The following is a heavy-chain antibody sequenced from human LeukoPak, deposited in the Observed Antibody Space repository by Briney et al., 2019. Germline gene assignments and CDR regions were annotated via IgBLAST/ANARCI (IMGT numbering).Heavy chain of an antibody. V-gene: IGHV4-59*01. CDR1: GGSFSGYY. CDR3: ARVAAVGLGPFDY. Sequence: SETLSLTCAVYGGSFSGYYWSWIRQPPGKGLEWIGYIYYSGSTNYNPSLKSRVTISVDTSKNQFSLKLSSVTAADTAVYYCARVAAVGLGPFDYWGQGTLVTVSS. CDR2: IYYSGST. D-gene: IGHD6-13*01. J-gene: IGHJ4*02.